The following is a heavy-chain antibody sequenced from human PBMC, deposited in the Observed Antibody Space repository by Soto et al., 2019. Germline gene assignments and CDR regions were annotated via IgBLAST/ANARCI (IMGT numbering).Heavy chain of an antibody. CDR2: INPNSGGT. V-gene: IGHV1-2*04. D-gene: IGHD2-15*01. CDR1: GYTFTGYY. J-gene: IGHJ6*02. Sequence: GASVKVSCKASGYTFTGYYMHWVRQAPGQGLEWMGWINPNSGGTNYAQKFQGWVTMTRDTSISTAYMELSRLRSDDTAVYYCATASFLYYYYGMDVWGQGTTVTVSS. CDR3: ATASFLYYYYGMDV.